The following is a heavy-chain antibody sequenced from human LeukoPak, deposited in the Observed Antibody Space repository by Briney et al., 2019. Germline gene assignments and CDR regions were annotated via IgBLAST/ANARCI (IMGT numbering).Heavy chain of an antibody. J-gene: IGHJ4*02. CDR2: INPNSGGT. CDR3: ARAGRADIVVVTATDDFDY. Sequence: ASVKVSCKASGYTFTCYYMHWVRQAPGQGLEWMGRINPNSGGTNYAQKFQGRVTMTRDTSISTAYMELSRLRSDDTAVYHCARAGRADIVVVTATDDFDYWGQGTLVTVSS. V-gene: IGHV1-2*06. D-gene: IGHD2-21*02. CDR1: GYTFTCYY.